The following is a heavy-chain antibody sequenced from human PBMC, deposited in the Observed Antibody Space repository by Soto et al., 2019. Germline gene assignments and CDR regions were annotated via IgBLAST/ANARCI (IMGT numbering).Heavy chain of an antibody. Sequence: QVQLQQWGAGLLKPSETLSLTCAVSGGSFSGYYWSWIRQPPGKGLEWVGEIYHTGSTNYNPPLKSRVTISVDTSKNQFSLRLSSVTAADTALYYCARGGYSSGYGWFDPWGQGTLVTVSS. CDR2: IYHTGST. CDR3: ARGGYSSGYGWFDP. CDR1: GGSFSGYY. J-gene: IGHJ5*02. V-gene: IGHV4-34*01. D-gene: IGHD6-19*01.